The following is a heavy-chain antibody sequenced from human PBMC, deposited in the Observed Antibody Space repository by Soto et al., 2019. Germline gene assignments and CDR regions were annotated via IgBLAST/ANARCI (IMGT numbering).Heavy chain of an antibody. Sequence: PSETLSLTCTVSGGSISSSSYYWGWIRQPPGKGLEWIGSIYYSGSTYYNPSLKSRVTISVDTSKNQFSLKLSSVTAADTAVYYCASPQVVTANPDYWGQGTLVTVSS. J-gene: IGHJ4*02. CDR1: GGSISSSSYY. CDR2: IYYSGST. V-gene: IGHV4-39*01. D-gene: IGHD2-21*02. CDR3: ASPQVVTANPDY.